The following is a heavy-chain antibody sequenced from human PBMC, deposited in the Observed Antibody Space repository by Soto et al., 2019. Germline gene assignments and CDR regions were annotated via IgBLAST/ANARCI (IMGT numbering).Heavy chain of an antibody. Sequence: QMQLQESGPGLVKPSETLSLTCTFSCGSIRESGFYWGCIRQSPGKGLEWIGRIFVSGRTHDNPSLKSGVSISIDASKNQLSLNVISVTAADTVVYYCASSLMDVCGKGTTVTVS. CDR3: ASSLMDV. V-gene: IGHV4-39*01. CDR1: CGSIRESGFY. CDR2: IFVSGRT. J-gene: IGHJ6*03.